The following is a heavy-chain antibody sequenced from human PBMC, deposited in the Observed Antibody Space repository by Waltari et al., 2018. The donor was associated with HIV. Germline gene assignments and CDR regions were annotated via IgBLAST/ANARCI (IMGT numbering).Heavy chain of an antibody. J-gene: IGHJ4*02. CDR1: GYTFTSYG. V-gene: IGHV1-18*01. CDR2: ISAYNGNT. D-gene: IGHD2-21*02. CDR3: ARDLHTVVTPSLDY. Sequence: QVQLVQSGAEVKKPGASVKVSCKASGYTFTSYGISWARLAPGQGLEWMGWISAYNGNTNYAQKHQGRVTMTTDTSTSTAYMELRSLRSDDTAVYYCARDLHTVVTPSLDYWGQGTLVTVAS.